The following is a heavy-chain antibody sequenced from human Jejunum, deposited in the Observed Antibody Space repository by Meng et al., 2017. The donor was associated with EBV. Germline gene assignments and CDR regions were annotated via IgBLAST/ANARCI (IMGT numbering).Heavy chain of an antibody. Sequence: VERVESGGCLVQPWGALRLSCAACGFTFSTSWIHCLRQAPGKGLVWVSHIDTDGSTTNYAGSVKGRFTISRDNAKNTLSLQMNSLRVEDTAVYYCVRGGLGPWYWGQGTLVTVSS. J-gene: IGHJ4*02. CDR3: VRGGLGPWY. D-gene: IGHD3/OR15-3a*01. V-gene: IGHV3-74*01. CDR2: IDTDGSTT. CDR1: GFTFSTSW.